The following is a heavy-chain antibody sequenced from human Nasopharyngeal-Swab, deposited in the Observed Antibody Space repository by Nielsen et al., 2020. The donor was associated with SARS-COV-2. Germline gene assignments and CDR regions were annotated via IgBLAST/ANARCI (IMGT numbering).Heavy chain of an antibody. CDR1: GYTFTSYD. D-gene: IGHD6-13*01. V-gene: IGHV1-8*01. CDR3: ARDLGINRDIAAATSY. J-gene: IGHJ4*02. CDR2: MNPNSGNT. Sequence: ASVKVSCKASGYTFTSYDINWVRQATGQGLEWMGWMNPNSGNTGYAQKFQGRVTMTRNTSISTAYMELSSLRSEDTAVYYCARDLGINRDIAAATSYWGQGTLVTVSS.